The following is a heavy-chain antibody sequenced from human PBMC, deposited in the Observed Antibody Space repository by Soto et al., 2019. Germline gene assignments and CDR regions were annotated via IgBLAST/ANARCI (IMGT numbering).Heavy chain of an antibody. CDR3: ARESRTAMVTLYNSFDP. V-gene: IGHV1-69*01. D-gene: IGHD5-18*01. Sequence: QVQLVQSGAEVKKPGSSVKVSCKASGGTFSSYAISWVRQAPGQGLEWMGGIIPIFGTANYAQKFQGRVTITADESTSTAYMELSSLSSEDTAVYYCARESRTAMVTLYNSFDPWGQGTLVTVSS. J-gene: IGHJ5*02. CDR1: GGTFSSYA. CDR2: IIPIFGTA.